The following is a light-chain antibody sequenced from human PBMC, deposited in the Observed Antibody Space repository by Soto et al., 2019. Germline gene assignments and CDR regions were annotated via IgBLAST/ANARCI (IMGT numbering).Light chain of an antibody. J-gene: IGKJ5*01. CDR1: QSISSW. CDR2: DAS. CDR3: QQGLTMPIT. Sequence: DIQMTQSPSTLSASVGDRVTITCRASQSISSWLAWYQQKPGKAPKLLIYDASSLESGVPSRFSGSGSGTEFTLTISSLQPDDFGTYYCQQGLTMPITFGHGTRLDIK. V-gene: IGKV1-5*01.